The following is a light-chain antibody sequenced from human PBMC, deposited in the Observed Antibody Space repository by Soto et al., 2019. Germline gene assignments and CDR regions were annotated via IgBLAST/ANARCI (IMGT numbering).Light chain of an antibody. J-gene: IGKJ1*01. CDR1: QGVSSTY. CDR2: VAS. Sequence: DIVLTQSPGTLSLSPGERATLSCRASQGVSSTYLAWYQQKPGQAPRLLIYVASARATGIPDRFSSSASGTDFTLTIICLEPEDFAVYYCQLYGSSLWTFGQGTKVDIK. V-gene: IGKV3-20*01. CDR3: QLYGSSLWT.